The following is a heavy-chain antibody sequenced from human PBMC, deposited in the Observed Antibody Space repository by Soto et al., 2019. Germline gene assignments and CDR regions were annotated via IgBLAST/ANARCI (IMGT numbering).Heavy chain of an antibody. CDR1: GYIFVNYG. CDR3: AMVDNYVTPAPEDV. J-gene: IGHJ6*02. CDR2: ISPYSGNT. Sequence: QVQLVQSGDEVRKPGSSVKVSCKASGYIFVNYGIAWVRQAPGQGLEWVGWISPYSGNTHYASKVQGGLTMTADKSTSTAYMALGSLTSDDTAGYYCAMVDNYVTPAPEDVWGQGTTVTVSS. D-gene: IGHD3-16*01. V-gene: IGHV1-18*01.